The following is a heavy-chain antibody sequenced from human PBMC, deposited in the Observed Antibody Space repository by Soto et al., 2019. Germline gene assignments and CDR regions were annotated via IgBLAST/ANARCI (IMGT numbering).Heavy chain of an antibody. V-gene: IGHV1-46*01. Sequence: ASVKVSCKASGYTFTSYYMHWVRHAPGQGLEWMGIINPSGGSTSYAQKFQGRVTMTRDTSTSTVYMELSSLRSEDTAVYYCARDNPYPSYYYGSSGYFSFSGMDVWGQGTTVTVSS. CDR2: INPSGGST. J-gene: IGHJ6*02. D-gene: IGHD3-22*01. CDR3: ARDNPYPSYYYGSSGYFSFSGMDV. CDR1: GYTFTSYY.